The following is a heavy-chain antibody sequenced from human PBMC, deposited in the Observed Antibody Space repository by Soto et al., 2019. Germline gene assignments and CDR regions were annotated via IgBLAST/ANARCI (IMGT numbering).Heavy chain of an antibody. CDR3: ATGYFYYDSSGYPNSYFDY. V-gene: IGHV1-24*01. J-gene: IGHJ4*02. D-gene: IGHD3-22*01. CDR1: GYTLTELS. Sequence: GASVKVSCKVSGYTLTELSMHWVRQAPGKGLEWMGGFDPEDGETIYAQKFQGRVTMTEDTSTDTAYMELSSLRSEDTAVYYCATGYFYYDSSGYPNSYFDYWGQGTLVTVSS. CDR2: FDPEDGET.